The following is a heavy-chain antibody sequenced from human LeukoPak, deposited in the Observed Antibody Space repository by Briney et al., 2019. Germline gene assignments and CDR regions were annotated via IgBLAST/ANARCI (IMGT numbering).Heavy chain of an antibody. V-gene: IGHV3-7*01. Sequence: GGSLRLSCAASGFTFSSYWMSWVRQAPGKGLEWVANIKQDGSEKYYVDSVKGRFTISRHNSKNTLYLQMNSLRAEDTAVYYCARDSSGSDYWGQGTLVTVSS. CDR3: ARDSSGSDY. D-gene: IGHD3-22*01. J-gene: IGHJ4*02. CDR2: IKQDGSEK. CDR1: GFTFSSYW.